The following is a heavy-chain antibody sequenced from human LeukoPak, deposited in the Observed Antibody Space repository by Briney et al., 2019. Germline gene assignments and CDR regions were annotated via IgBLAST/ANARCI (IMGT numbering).Heavy chain of an antibody. V-gene: IGHV3-15*07. J-gene: IGHJ4*02. CDR1: GFIFSNAW. D-gene: IGHD4-17*01. CDR2: IKSKPAGGTI. CDR3: STGGGDFFFDY. Sequence: GGTLRLSCAASGFIFSNAWMNWVRQAPGKGLEWVGRIKSKPAGGTIDYAAPVKGRFAISRDDSKNTVYLQINSLKTEDTAVYYCSTGGGDFFFDYWGQGTLVTVSS.